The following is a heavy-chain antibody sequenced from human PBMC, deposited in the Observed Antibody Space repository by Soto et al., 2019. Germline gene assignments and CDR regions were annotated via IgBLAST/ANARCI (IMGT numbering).Heavy chain of an antibody. Sequence: QVQLVQSGAEVKKPGSSVKVSCKASGGTFSSYAISWVRQAPGQGLEWMGGIIPIFGTANYAQKFQGRVTITADESTSTAYMALSSLRSEDTAVYYCASSYYDYVWGSYKAATDFDYWGQGTLVTVSS. D-gene: IGHD3-16*01. J-gene: IGHJ4*02. CDR2: IIPIFGTA. V-gene: IGHV1-69*01. CDR1: GGTFSSYA. CDR3: ASSYYDYVWGSYKAATDFDY.